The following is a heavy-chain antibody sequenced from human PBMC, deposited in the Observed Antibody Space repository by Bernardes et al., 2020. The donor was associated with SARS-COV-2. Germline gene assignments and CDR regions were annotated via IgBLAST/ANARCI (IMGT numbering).Heavy chain of an antibody. V-gene: IGHV4-4*07. CDR3: AREEVITISNSYYYYGMDV. D-gene: IGHD3-22*01. CDR2: IYTSGST. J-gene: IGHJ6*02. Sequence: SETLSLTCTVSGGSISSYYWSWIRQPAGKGLEWIGRIYTSGSTNYNPSLKSRVTMSVDTSKNQFSLKLSSVTAADTAVYYCAREEVITISNSYYYYGMDVWGQGPRSPSP. CDR1: GGSISSYY.